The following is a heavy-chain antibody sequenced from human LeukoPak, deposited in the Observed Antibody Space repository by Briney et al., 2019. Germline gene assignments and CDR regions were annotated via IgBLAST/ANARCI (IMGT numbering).Heavy chain of an antibody. V-gene: IGHV5-51*01. CDR2: IYPGDSDT. CDR3: ARDSSGYQDAFDI. J-gene: IGHJ3*02. CDR1: GYRFTSYW. D-gene: IGHD3-22*01. Sequence: GESLKISCKGSGYRFTSYWIGWVRQMPGKGLEWMGIIYPGDSDTRYSPSFQGQVTISADKSISTAYLQWSSLKASDTAMYYCARDSSGYQDAFDIWGQGTIVTVSS.